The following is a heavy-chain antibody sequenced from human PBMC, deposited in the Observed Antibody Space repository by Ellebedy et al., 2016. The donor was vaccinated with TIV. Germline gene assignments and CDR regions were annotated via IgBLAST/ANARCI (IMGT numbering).Heavy chain of an antibody. CDR3: ARDRAVTTASFDY. CDR2: ILHDGSL. D-gene: IGHD4-17*01. V-gene: IGHV4-38-2*02. Sequence: SGTLSLTCSVSGGSIISSYYWAWLRPTPGKGLEWIGSILHDGSLFDNASLKSRVAMSVDTSKNQFSLTLMSVTAADTAVYYCARDRAVTTASFDYWGQGTLVTVSS. CDR1: GGSIISSYY. J-gene: IGHJ4*02.